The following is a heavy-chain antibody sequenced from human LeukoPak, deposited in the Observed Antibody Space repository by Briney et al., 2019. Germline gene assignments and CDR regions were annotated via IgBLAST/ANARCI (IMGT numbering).Heavy chain of an antibody. V-gene: IGHV3-48*01. D-gene: IGHD6-19*01. CDR3: AGAVADLRGVLDY. J-gene: IGHJ4*02. Sequence: PGGSLRLSCAASGFTFSSFSMNWVRQAPGKGLEWVSYISSSSTTIYYADSVKGRFTISRDNAKNSLYLQMNSLRAEDTAVYYCAGAVADLRGVLDYWGQGTLVTVSS. CDR1: GFTFSSFS. CDR2: ISSSSTTI.